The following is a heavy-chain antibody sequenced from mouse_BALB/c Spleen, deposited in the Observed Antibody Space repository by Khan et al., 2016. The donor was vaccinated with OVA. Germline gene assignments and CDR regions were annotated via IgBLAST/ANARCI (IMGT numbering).Heavy chain of an antibody. J-gene: IGHJ3*01. CDR3: ARGGYGGFAY. CDR1: GYTFSSYW. Sequence: QVQLQQSGADLMKPGASVKISCKAIGYTFSSYWIEWVKQRPGHGIEWIGDILPGSLSINYNDKVKGKATFTADTSSNTAHMQLSSLTSEDSAVDHCARGGYGGFAYWGQGTLVTVSA. CDR2: ILPGSLSI. D-gene: IGHD2-2*01. V-gene: IGHV1-9*01.